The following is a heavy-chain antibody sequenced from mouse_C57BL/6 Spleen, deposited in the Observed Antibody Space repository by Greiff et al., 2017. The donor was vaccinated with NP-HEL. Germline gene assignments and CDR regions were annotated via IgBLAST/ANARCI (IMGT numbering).Heavy chain of an antibody. V-gene: IGHV1-82*01. CDR2: IYPGDGDT. CDR3: TTYAYGSRYFDY. D-gene: IGHD1-1*01. Sequence: VQLQQSGPELVKPGASVKISCKASGYAFSSSWMNWVKQRPGKGLEWIGRIYPGDGDTNYNGKFKGKATLTADKSSSTAYMQLSSLTSEDADVYCCTTYAYGSRYFDYWGQGTTLTVSS. CDR1: GYAFSSSW. J-gene: IGHJ2*01.